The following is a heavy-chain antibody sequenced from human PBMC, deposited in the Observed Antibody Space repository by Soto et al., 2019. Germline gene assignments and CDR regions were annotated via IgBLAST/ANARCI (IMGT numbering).Heavy chain of an antibody. D-gene: IGHD2-15*01. Sequence: ASVKVSCKASGYTFTSYYMHWVRQAPGQGLEWMGIINPSGGSTSYAQKFQGRVTMTRDTSTSTVYMELSGLRSEDTAVYYCARGKVVVAATRVPFDYWGQGTLVTVSS. CDR3: ARGKVVVAATRVPFDY. CDR2: INPSGGST. J-gene: IGHJ4*02. CDR1: GYTFTSYY. V-gene: IGHV1-46*01.